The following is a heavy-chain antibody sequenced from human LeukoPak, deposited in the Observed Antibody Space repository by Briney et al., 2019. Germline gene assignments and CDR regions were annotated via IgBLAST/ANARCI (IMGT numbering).Heavy chain of an antibody. CDR1: GYTFTSYY. D-gene: IGHD3-9*01. J-gene: IGHJ4*02. Sequence: PWASVKVSCKASGYTFTSYYMHWVRQAPGQGLEWMGIINPSGGSTSYAQKFQGRVTMTRDTSTSTVYMELSSLRSEDTAVYYCARVRSNYDILTGYNALGYWGQGTLVTVSS. CDR2: INPSGGST. CDR3: ARVRSNYDILTGYNALGY. V-gene: IGHV1-46*01.